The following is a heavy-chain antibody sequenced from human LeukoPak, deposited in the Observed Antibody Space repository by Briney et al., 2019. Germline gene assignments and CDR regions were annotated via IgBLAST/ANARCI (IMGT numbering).Heavy chain of an antibody. CDR2: IKSDGTET. V-gene: IGHV3-7*01. D-gene: IGHD6-19*01. CDR1: GFTFSAYW. Sequence: GSLRLSCAASGFTFSAYWMGWVRQGPGKGLEWVANIKSDGTETFSVDSVKGRFTISRDNAKNSLYLNMNSLRAEDTAMYYCTRDGSGWSAYWGQGTLVTVSS. CDR3: TRDGSGWSAY. J-gene: IGHJ4*02.